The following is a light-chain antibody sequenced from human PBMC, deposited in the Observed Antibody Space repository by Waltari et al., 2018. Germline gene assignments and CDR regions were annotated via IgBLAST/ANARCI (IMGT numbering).Light chain of an antibody. CDR3: MQGTHWPYT. J-gene: IGKJ2*01. CDR1: QSLVRSDGHTY. V-gene: IGKV2-30*02. CDR2: KVS. Sequence: DVVMTQSPLSLPVTLGQQASISCQSRQSLVRSDGHTYWQWFQQRPGQSPRRLIYKVSNRESGVTDRFSGSGSGTDFTLKISRVEAEDVGVYYCMQGTHWPYTFGQGTRLDIK.